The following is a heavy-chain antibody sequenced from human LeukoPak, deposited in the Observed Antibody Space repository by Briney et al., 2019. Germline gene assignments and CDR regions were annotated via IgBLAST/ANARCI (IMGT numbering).Heavy chain of an antibody. CDR3: TRGPGSTWYSDY. V-gene: IGHV3-21*01. D-gene: IGHD6-13*01. Sequence: GGPLRLSCAASGFTFSSYNMNWVRQAPGRGLEGVSSISTTSNYIYYADSVKGRFTISRDNAKNTLYLQMNNLRPEDTAVYYCTRGPGSTWYSDYWGQGTLVTVSS. J-gene: IGHJ4*02. CDR1: GFTFSSYN. CDR2: ISTTSNYI.